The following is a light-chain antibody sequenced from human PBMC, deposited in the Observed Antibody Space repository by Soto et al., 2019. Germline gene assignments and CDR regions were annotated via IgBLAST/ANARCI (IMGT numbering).Light chain of an antibody. CDR2: TTN. CDR1: TGAVTTGNY. V-gene: IGLV7-43*01. CDR3: LLYYGGAHLV. J-gene: IGLJ2*01. Sequence: QAVVTQEPSLTVSPGGTVTLTCASSTGAVTTGNYPSWFQQKPGQAPTTLIYTTNSRHSWTPARFSGSLLGGKAALTLSGVQPEDEADYYCLLYYGGAHLVFGGGTQLTV.